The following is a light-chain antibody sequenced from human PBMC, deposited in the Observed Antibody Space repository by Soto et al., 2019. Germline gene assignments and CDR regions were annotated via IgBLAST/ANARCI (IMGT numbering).Light chain of an antibody. V-gene: IGLV2-23*02. J-gene: IGLJ1*01. CDR3: SSYSGPTTFYV. Sequence: QSVLTQPASVSGSPGQSITISCTGTSSDVGTYTLVSWYQHHPGKAPKLVIYEVNKRPAGVSKRFSGSKSGDTASLTISGLQAEDEADYYCSSYSGPTTFYVFGTGTKLTV. CDR1: SSDVGTYTL. CDR2: EVN.